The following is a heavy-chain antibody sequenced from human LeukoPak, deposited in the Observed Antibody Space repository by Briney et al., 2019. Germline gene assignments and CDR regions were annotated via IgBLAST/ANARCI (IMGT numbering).Heavy chain of an antibody. V-gene: IGHV3-9*01. CDR2: ISWNSGSI. CDR3: AKGGYYDSTDAFDI. J-gene: IGHJ3*02. Sequence: GGSLRLSCAASGFTFDDYAMHWVRQAPGKGLEWVSGISWNSGSIGYADSVKGRFTISRDNAKNSLYLQMNSLRAEDTALYYCAKGGYYDSTDAFDIWGQRTMVTVSS. D-gene: IGHD3-22*01. CDR1: GFTFDDYA.